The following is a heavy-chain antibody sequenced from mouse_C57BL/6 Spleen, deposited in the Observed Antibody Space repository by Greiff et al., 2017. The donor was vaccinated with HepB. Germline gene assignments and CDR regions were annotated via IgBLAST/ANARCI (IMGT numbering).Heavy chain of an antibody. CDR3: ASDPEAY. Sequence: ESGPGLVKPSQSLSLTCSVTGYSITSGYSWNWIRQFPGNKLEWMGYISYDGSNNYNPSLKNRISITRDTSKNQFFLKLNSVTTEDTATYYCASDPEAYWGQGTLVTVSA. CDR2: ISYDGSN. J-gene: IGHJ3*01. CDR1: GYSITSGYS. V-gene: IGHV3-6*01.